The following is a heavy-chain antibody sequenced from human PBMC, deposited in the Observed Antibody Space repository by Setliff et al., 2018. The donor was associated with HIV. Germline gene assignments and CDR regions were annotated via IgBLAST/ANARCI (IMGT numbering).Heavy chain of an antibody. Sequence: PGESLKISCAASGFTFSSYDMHWVRQATGKGLEWVSAIGTAGDTYYPGSVKGRFTISRENAKNSLYLQMNSLRAGDTAVYYCARAVTTVGAFDIWGQGTMVTVSS. J-gene: IGHJ3*02. CDR1: GFTFSSYD. V-gene: IGHV3-13*01. CDR3: ARAVTTVGAFDI. CDR2: IGTAGDT. D-gene: IGHD4-17*01.